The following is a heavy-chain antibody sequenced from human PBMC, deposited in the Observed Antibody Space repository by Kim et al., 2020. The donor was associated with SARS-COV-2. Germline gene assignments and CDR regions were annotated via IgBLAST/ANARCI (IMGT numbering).Heavy chain of an antibody. CDR3: ARALRIAAAEYYFDY. D-gene: IGHD6-13*01. J-gene: IGHJ4*02. V-gene: IGHV7-4-1*02. Sequence: QGFTGRFVFSLDTSVSTAYLQISSLKAEDTAVYYCARALRIAAAEYYFDYWGQGTLVTVSS.